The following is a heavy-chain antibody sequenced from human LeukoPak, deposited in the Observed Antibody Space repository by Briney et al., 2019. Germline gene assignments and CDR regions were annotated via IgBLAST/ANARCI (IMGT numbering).Heavy chain of an antibody. V-gene: IGHV4-59*01. Sequence: SETLSLTCTVSGGSINTYYWSWIRQPPGKGLEWIGYIYYSGSTNYNPSLKSRVTISVDTSKNQFSLKLSSVTAADTAVYYCARGTMIVVAAIDYWGQGTLVTVSS. CDR3: ARGTMIVVAAIDY. J-gene: IGHJ4*02. CDR1: GGSINTYY. D-gene: IGHD3-22*01. CDR2: IYYSGST.